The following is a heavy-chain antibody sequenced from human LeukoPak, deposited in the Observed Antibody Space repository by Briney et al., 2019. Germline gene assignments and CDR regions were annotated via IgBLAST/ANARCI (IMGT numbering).Heavy chain of an antibody. V-gene: IGHV3-7*01. CDR2: IKQDGSEK. D-gene: IGHD1-7*01. CDR1: GFTFSSYW. J-gene: IGHJ3*02. CDR3: ARERTWYNWNYRAFDI. Sequence: QPGGSLRLSCAASGFTFSSYWMSWVRQAPGKGLEWVANIKQDGSEKYYVDSVKGRFTISRDNAKNSLYLQMNSLRAEDTAVYYCARERTWYNWNYRAFDIWGQGTMVTVSS.